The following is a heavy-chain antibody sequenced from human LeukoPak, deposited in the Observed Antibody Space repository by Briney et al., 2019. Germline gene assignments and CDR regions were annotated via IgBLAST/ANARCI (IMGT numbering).Heavy chain of an antibody. CDR1: GFTFSSYA. V-gene: IGHV3-30-3*01. D-gene: IGHD2-2*01. CDR2: ISYDGSNK. Sequence: PGGSLRLSCAASGFTFSSYAMHWVRQALGKGLEWVAVISYDGSNKYYADSVKGRFTISRDNSKNTLYVQMNSLRAEDTAVYYCAKDPIVVVPAAMRGGFDYWGQGTLVTVSS. CDR3: AKDPIVVVPAAMRGGFDY. J-gene: IGHJ4*02.